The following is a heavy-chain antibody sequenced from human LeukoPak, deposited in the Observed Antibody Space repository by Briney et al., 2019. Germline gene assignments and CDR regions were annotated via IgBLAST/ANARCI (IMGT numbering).Heavy chain of an antibody. CDR2: IYYSGST. D-gene: IGHD6-19*01. V-gene: IGHV4-30-4*01. CDR1: GGSISSGDYY. J-gene: IGHJ4*02. CDR3: ARRGVGAVAGLDY. Sequence: SQTLSLTCTVSGGSISSGDYYWSWIRQPPGKGLEWIGYIYYSGSTYYNPSLKSRVTISVDTSKNQFSLKLSSVTAADTAVYYCARRGVGAVAGLDYWGQGTLVTVSS.